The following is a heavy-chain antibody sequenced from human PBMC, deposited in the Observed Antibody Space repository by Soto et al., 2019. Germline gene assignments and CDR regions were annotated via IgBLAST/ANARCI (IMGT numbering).Heavy chain of an antibody. CDR1: GFTFSSYA. V-gene: IGHV3-23*01. Sequence: EVQLLESGGGLIQPGGSLRLSCAASGFTFSSYAMSWVRQAPGKGLEWVSAISGSGASTYYADSVKGRFTISRDNSKNTLYLQMNSLRAEYTAVYYCARYTYYYDSSGYSPDYWGQGTLVTVSS. J-gene: IGHJ4*02. CDR2: ISGSGAST. CDR3: ARYTYYYDSSGYSPDY. D-gene: IGHD3-22*01.